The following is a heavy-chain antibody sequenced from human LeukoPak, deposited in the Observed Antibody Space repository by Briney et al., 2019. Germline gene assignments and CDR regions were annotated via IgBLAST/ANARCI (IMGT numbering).Heavy chain of an antibody. CDR2: INSDGSST. Sequence: PGGSLRLSCAASGFTFSSYWMHWVRQAPGKGLVWVSRINSDGSSTSYADSVKGRFTISRDNAKNTLYLQMSSLRAEDTAVYYCARDLWSYYVSCGYDYDDYWGQGTLVTVSS. CDR3: ARDLWSYYVSCGYDYDDY. CDR1: GFTFSSYW. J-gene: IGHJ4*02. D-gene: IGHD3-22*01. V-gene: IGHV3-74*01.